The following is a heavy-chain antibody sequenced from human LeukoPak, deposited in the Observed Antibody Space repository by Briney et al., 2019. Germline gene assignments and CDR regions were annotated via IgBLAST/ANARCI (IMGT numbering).Heavy chain of an antibody. CDR2: IYYSGST. D-gene: IGHD3-22*01. Sequence: SETLSLTCTVSGGSISSSSYYWGWIRQPPGKGLEWIGSIYYSGSTYYNPSLKSRVTISVDTSKNQFSLKLSSVTAADTAVYYCARDYYDSSGYHYYYYYYMDVWGKGTTVTVSS. J-gene: IGHJ6*03. CDR1: GGSISSSSYY. CDR3: ARDYYDSSGYHYYYYYYMDV. V-gene: IGHV4-39*07.